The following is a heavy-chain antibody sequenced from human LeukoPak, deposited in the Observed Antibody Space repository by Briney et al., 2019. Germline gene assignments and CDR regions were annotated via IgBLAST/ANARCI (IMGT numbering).Heavy chain of an antibody. J-gene: IGHJ4*02. CDR3: AKQTTGYSGSGVDY. D-gene: IGHD3-10*01. CDR2: ISDSGDRA. Sequence: GGSLRLSCAASGFTFSSYAMSWVRQAPGKGLEWVSGISDSGDRAHYADSVKGRFTISRDNSKNTMYLQMNSLRAEDTAVYFFAKQTTGYSGSGVDYWGQGSLVTVSS. V-gene: IGHV3-23*01. CDR1: GFTFSSYA.